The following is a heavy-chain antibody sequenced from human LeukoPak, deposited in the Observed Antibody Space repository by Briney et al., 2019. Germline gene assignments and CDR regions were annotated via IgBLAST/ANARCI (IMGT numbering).Heavy chain of an antibody. J-gene: IGHJ3*02. V-gene: IGHV3-30*02. CDR1: GFTFTSYG. CDR3: ARRSAAKDAFDI. Sequence: GGSLRLSCAASGFTFTSYGMHWVRQAPGKGLEWVTFIRYDGSNKYYAYSVKGRFTISRDNSKNTLYLQMNSLRAEDTAVYYCARRSAAKDAFDIWGQGTMVTVSS. D-gene: IGHD6-25*01. CDR2: IRYDGSNK.